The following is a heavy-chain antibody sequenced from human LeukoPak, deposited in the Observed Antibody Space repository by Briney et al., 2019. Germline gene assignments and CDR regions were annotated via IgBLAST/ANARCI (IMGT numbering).Heavy chain of an antibody. CDR3: ARLNQGNRFDY. Sequence: SQTLSLTSANPGGSTSSGGYCWSWIRQPPGKGLEWIGYIYHSGSTYYNPSLKSRVTISVDRSKNQFSLKLSSITAADTAVYYCARLNQGNRFDYWGQGALVTVSS. CDR2: IYHSGST. CDR1: GGSTSSGGYC. V-gene: IGHV4-30-2*01. J-gene: IGHJ4*02. D-gene: IGHD1-14*01.